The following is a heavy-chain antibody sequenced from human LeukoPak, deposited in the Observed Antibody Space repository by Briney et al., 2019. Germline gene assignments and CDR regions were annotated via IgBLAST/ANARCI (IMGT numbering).Heavy chain of an antibody. D-gene: IGHD3-10*01. CDR3: ARVIITTGGFNYGMDV. CDR2: IKQDGSEK. Sequence: GGSLRLSCVASGFTFSSYSMNWVRQAPGKGLEWVANIKQDGSEKYYVDSVKGRFTISRDNAKNSLYLQMNSLRAEDTAVYYCARVIITTGGFNYGMDVWGQGTTVTVSS. V-gene: IGHV3-7*04. J-gene: IGHJ6*02. CDR1: GFTFSSYS.